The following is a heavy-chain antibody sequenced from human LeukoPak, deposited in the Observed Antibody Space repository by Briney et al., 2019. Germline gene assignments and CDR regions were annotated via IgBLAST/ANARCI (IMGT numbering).Heavy chain of an antibody. CDR2: IYYSGST. D-gene: IGHD4-23*01. CDR3: ARDPVPPVGPFDY. Sequence: SETLSLTCTVSGGSISSSSYYWGWIRQPPGKGLEWIGSIYYSGSTYYNPSLKSRVTISVDTSKNQFSLKLSSVTAADTAVYYCARDPVPPVGPFDYWGQGTLVTVSS. CDR1: GGSISSSSYY. V-gene: IGHV4-39*07. J-gene: IGHJ4*02.